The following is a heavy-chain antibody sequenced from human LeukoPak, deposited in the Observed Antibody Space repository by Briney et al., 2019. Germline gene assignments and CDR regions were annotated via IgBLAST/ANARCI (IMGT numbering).Heavy chain of an antibody. CDR1: GFTFSSYA. D-gene: IGHD6-13*01. CDR2: ISGSGGST. Sequence: GGSLRLSCAASGFTFSSYAMSWVRQAPGKGLEWVSAISGSGGSTYYADSVKGRFTVSRDNSKNTLYLQMNSLRAEDTAVYYCVWGAYSSSWLNFDYWGQGTLVTVSS. V-gene: IGHV3-23*01. CDR3: VWGAYSSSWLNFDY. J-gene: IGHJ4*02.